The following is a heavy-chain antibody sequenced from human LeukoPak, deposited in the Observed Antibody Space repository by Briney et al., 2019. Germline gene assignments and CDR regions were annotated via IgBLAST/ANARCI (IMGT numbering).Heavy chain of an antibody. Sequence: GGSLRLSCAASGFTFSSYEMNWVRQAPGKGLEWVSYISSSGSTIYYADSVKGRFTISRDNAKNSLYLQMNSLRAEDTAVYYCASLVVPAAIADYWGQGTLVTVSS. CDR1: GFTFSSYE. CDR3: ASLVVPAAIADY. CDR2: ISSSGSTI. D-gene: IGHD2-2*01. V-gene: IGHV3-48*03. J-gene: IGHJ4*02.